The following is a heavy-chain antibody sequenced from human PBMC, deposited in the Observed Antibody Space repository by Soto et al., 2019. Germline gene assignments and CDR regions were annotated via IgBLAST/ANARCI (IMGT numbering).Heavy chain of an antibody. Sequence: QVQLQQWGAGLLKPSETLSLTCAVYGGSFSGYYWSWIRQPPGKRLEWIGEINHSGSTNYNPSLKSRVTISVDTSKNQFSLKLSSVTAADTAVYYCARGLPYIAARRWFDPWGQGTLVTVSS. J-gene: IGHJ5*02. CDR2: INHSGST. CDR3: ARGLPYIAARRWFDP. D-gene: IGHD6-6*01. CDR1: GGSFSGYY. V-gene: IGHV4-34*01.